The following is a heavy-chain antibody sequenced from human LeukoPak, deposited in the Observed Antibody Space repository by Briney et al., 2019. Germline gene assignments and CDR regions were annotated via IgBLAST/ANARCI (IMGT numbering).Heavy chain of an antibody. D-gene: IGHD3-10*01. CDR1: GFTPSSYS. Sequence: GRSLSLSCAAYGFTPSSYSMNWDRQAPGKGLGWVSSISSSSSTIYYADSVTGPSTISRDNAKNSLYLQMNSLRAEDTAVYYCAHYGSGSYYGVDAFDIWGQGTMVTVSS. V-gene: IGHV3-48*01. CDR3: AHYGSGSYYGVDAFDI. J-gene: IGHJ3*02. CDR2: ISSSSSTI.